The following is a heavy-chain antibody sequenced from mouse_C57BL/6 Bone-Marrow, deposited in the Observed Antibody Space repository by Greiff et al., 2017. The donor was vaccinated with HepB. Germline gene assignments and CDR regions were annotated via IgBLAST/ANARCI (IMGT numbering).Heavy chain of an antibody. CDR1: GFTFSSYT. CDR3: ARGYYAMDY. Sequence: EVKVVESGGGLVKPGGSLKLSCAASGFTFSSYTMSWVRQTPEKRLEWVATISGGGGDTYYPDSVKGRFTISRDNAKNTLYLQMSSLRSEDTALYYCARGYYAMDYWGQGTSVTVSS. J-gene: IGHJ4*01. V-gene: IGHV5-9*01. CDR2: ISGGGGDT.